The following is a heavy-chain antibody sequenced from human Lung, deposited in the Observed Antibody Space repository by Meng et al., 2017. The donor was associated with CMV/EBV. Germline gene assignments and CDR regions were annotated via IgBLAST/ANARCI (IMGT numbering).Heavy chain of an antibody. V-gene: IGHV3-73*01. J-gene: IGHJ6*02. CDR1: GFFFSGSG. Sequence: SXKISCAASGFFFSGSGIHWVRQAAGKGLEWVGRIRSTANSYATEYAASVKGRFTISRDDSKNTAYLQMNSLKTEDTAVYYCTRSGEGPAAIFNGIDVWXQGTTVTVSS. CDR2: IRSTANSYAT. CDR3: TRSGEGPAAIFNGIDV. D-gene: IGHD2-2*01.